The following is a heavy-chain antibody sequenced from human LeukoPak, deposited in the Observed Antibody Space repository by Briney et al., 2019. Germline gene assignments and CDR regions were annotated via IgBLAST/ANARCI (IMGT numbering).Heavy chain of an antibody. CDR2: INHSGST. J-gene: IGHJ4*02. D-gene: IGHD3-10*01. V-gene: IGHV4-34*01. CDR3: AIRKYYGYYDY. Sequence: SETLSLTCTVSGYSISNGYYWSWIRQPPGKGLEWIGEINHSGSTNYNPSLKSRVTISVDTSKNQFSLKLSSVTAADTAVYYCAIRKYYGYYDYWGQGTLVTVSS. CDR1: GYSISNGYY.